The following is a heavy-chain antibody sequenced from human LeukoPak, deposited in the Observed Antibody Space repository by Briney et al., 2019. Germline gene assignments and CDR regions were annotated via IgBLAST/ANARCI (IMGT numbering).Heavy chain of an antibody. D-gene: IGHD3-22*01. CDR2: IYYSGST. CDR3: ARGPEYYDSSGYYFTHFDY. CDR1: GGSISSYY. J-gene: IGHJ4*02. Sequence: SETLSLTCTVSGGSISSYYWSWIRQPPGKGLEWIGYIYYSGSTNYNPSLKSRVTISVDTSKNQFSLKLSSVTAADTAVYYCARGPEYYDSSGYYFTHFDYWGQGTLVTVSS. V-gene: IGHV4-59*12.